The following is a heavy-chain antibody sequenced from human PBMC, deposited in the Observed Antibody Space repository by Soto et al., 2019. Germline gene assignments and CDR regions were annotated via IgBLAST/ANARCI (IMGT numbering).Heavy chain of an antibody. J-gene: IGHJ4*02. CDR2: IDVGSGNA. D-gene: IGHD3-3*01. CDR3: ARVGVVTLDY. CDR1: GFTFSSSA. Sequence: SVKVSCKTSGFTFSSSAVHWLRQARGHRLQWIGWIDVGSGNANYAQMLQERIGISRDMSTSTAYMELSSLRSDDTAVYYCARVGVVTLDYWGQGTLVTVSS. V-gene: IGHV1-58*01.